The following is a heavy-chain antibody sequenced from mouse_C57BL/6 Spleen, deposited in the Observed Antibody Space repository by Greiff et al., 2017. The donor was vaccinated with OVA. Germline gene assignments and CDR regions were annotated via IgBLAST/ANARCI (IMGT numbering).Heavy chain of an antibody. J-gene: IGHJ4*01. CDR1: GFTFSDYG. CDR2: ISSGSGNI. V-gene: IGHV5-17*01. CDR3: AREDSYYAIDD. Sequence: EVKLMESGGDLAKPGGSLKLSCAASGFTFSDYGMRWVRQATEQGLEWVAYISSGSGNIYYADTLKGRFTISRDNAKSTLFLQMTRLSSEDTAMYFCAREDSYYAIDDWGPGTSVTVSS.